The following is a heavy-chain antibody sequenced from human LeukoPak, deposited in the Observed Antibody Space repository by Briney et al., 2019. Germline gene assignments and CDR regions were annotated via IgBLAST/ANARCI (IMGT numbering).Heavy chain of an antibody. V-gene: IGHV3-48*03. D-gene: IGHD1-26*01. CDR3: ARESIRAWGDY. CDR1: GFTFSSYE. CDR2: ISSSGSTI. J-gene: IGHJ4*02. Sequence: PGGSLRLSCAASGFTFSSYEMNWVRQAPGKGLEWVSYISSSGSTIYYADSVKGRFTISRDNAKNSLYLQMNSLRAEDTAVYYCARESIRAWGDYWSQGTLVTVSS.